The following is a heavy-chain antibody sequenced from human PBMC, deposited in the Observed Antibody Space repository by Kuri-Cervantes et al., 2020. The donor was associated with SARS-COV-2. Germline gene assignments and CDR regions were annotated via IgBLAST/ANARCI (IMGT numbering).Heavy chain of an antibody. J-gene: IGHJ6*02. V-gene: IGHV1-2*04. CDR3: ARDGYCSSTSCYARRYYYGMDV. D-gene: IGHD2-2*01. CDR2: INPNSGGT. CDR1: GYTFTGYY. Sequence: ASVKVSCKASGYTFTGYYMHWVRQAPGQGLEWMGWINPNSGGTNYAQKFQGWVTMTRDTSISTAYMELSRLRSDDTAVYYCARDGYCSSTSCYARRYYYGMDVWGQGTTVTVSS.